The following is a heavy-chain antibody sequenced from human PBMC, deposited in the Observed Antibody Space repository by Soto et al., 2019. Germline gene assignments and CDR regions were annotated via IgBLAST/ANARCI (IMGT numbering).Heavy chain of an antibody. J-gene: IGHJ4*01. CDR1: GYTLTNYA. V-gene: IGHV1-18*01. CDR3: AIDCTGGSCFWIY. CDR2: INTDNGSS. D-gene: IGHD2-15*01. Sequence: ASGKVSCKGCGYTLTNYAISWLRQAPGQGPEWMGCINTDNGSSNYAQKCQGRVSMTTDTSTNTAYMELRRLTSDDTAVYYCAIDCTGGSCFWIYWG.